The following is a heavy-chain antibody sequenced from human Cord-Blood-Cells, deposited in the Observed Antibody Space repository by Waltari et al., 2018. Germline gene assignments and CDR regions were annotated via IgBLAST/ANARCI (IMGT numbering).Heavy chain of an antibody. CDR3: ARDGGPFDY. V-gene: IGHV4-61*01. J-gene: IGHJ4*02. CDR2: IYYSGST. CDR1: GGSVSSGSYY. D-gene: IGHD3-16*01. Sequence: QVQLQESGPGLVKPSETLSLTCTVSGGSVSSGSYYWSWIRQPPGKGLEWIGYIYYSGSTNYNPSXXXXXXXXXXXSKNQFSLKLSSVTAADTAVYYCARDGGPFDYWGQGTLVTVSS.